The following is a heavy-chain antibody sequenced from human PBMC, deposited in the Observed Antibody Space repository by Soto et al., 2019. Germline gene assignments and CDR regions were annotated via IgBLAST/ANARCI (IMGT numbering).Heavy chain of an antibody. CDR1: GGTFSSYT. D-gene: IGHD2-21*01. V-gene: IGHV1-69*02. CDR2: IIPILGIA. J-gene: IGHJ4*02. CDR3: ARGPIVVVIAYFDY. Sequence: QVQLVQSGAEVKKPGSSVKVSCKASGGTFSSYTISWVRQAPGQGLEWMGRIIPILGIANYAQKFKGRVTITADKSTSTAYMELSSLRSEDTAVYYCARGPIVVVIAYFDYWGQGTLVTVSS.